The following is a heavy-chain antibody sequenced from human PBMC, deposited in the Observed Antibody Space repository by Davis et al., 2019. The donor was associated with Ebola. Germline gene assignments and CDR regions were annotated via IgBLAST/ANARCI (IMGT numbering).Heavy chain of an antibody. D-gene: IGHD5-24*01. CDR3: ARDGYNHHYYGMDV. J-gene: IGHJ6*02. Sequence: PSETLSLTCTVSGGSISSYYWSWIRQPPGKGLEWIGYIYYSGSTNYNPSLKSRVTISVDTSKNQFSLKLSSVTAADTAVYYCARDGYNHHYYGMDVWGQGTTVTVSS. V-gene: IGHV4-59*01. CDR2: IYYSGST. CDR1: GGSISSYY.